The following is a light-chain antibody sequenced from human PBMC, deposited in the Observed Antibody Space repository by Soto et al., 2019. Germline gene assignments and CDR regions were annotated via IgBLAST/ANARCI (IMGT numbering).Light chain of an antibody. CDR1: QSISSW. CDR2: DAS. Sequence: DMQMTQSPSTLSASVGDRVTITCRASQSISSWLAWYQQKPGNAPKLLIYDASSLESGVPSRFSGSGSGTEFTLTISSLQPDDFATYYCQQYNSYCTFGQGTKLEIK. V-gene: IGKV1-5*01. CDR3: QQYNSYCT. J-gene: IGKJ2*02.